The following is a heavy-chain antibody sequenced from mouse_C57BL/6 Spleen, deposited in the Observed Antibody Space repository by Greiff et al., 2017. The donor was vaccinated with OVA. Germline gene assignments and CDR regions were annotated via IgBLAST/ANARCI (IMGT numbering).Heavy chain of an antibody. Sequence: EVKLMESGGGLVKPGGSLKLSCAASGFTFSDYGMHWVRQAPEKGLEWVAYISSGSSTISYADTVKGRFTLSRDNAKNTLFLQMTSLRSEDTAMYYCASKGNYVYFDYWGQGTTLTVSS. CDR3: ASKGNYVYFDY. D-gene: IGHD2-1*01. J-gene: IGHJ2*01. CDR1: GFTFSDYG. CDR2: ISSGSSTI. V-gene: IGHV5-17*01.